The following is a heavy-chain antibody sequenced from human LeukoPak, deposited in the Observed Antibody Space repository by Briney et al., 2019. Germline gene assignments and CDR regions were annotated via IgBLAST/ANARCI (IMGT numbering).Heavy chain of an antibody. D-gene: IGHD3-22*01. V-gene: IGHV3-33*06. CDR2: IWYDASNK. J-gene: IGHJ4*02. CDR3: AKNYYYDSSGAFDY. Sequence: GRSLRLSCAASGFTFSSYAMHWVRQAPGKGLEWVAVIWYDASNKYYADSVKGRFTISRDNSKNTLYLQMNSLRAEDTAVYYCAKNYYYDSSGAFDYWGQGTLVTVSS. CDR1: GFTFSSYA.